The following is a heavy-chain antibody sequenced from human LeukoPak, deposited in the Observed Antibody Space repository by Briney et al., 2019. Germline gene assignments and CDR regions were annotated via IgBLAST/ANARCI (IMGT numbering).Heavy chain of an antibody. V-gene: IGHV3-30*18. Sequence: GRSLRLSCAASGFTFSSYGMHWVRQAPGKGLEWVAVISYDGSNKYYADSVKGRFTISRDISRNTLYLQMNSLRAEDTAVYYCAKARGVYDNTGPDYWGQGTLVTVSS. D-gene: IGHD3-10*01. J-gene: IGHJ4*02. CDR2: ISYDGSNK. CDR3: AKARGVYDNTGPDY. CDR1: GFTFSSYG.